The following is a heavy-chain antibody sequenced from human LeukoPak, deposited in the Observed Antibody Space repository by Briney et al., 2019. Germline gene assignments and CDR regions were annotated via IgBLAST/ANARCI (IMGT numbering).Heavy chain of an antibody. D-gene: IGHD4-11*01. CDR3: ARGLTTLVDWYYYYYMDV. Sequence: PGGSLRLSCAASGFTFSSYSMNWVRQAPGKGLEWVSSISSSSSYIYYADSVKGRFTISRDNAKNSLYLQMNSLRAEDTAVYYCARGLTTLVDWYYYYYMDVWGKGTTVTVSS. CDR2: ISSSSSYI. J-gene: IGHJ6*03. CDR1: GFTFSSYS. V-gene: IGHV3-21*01.